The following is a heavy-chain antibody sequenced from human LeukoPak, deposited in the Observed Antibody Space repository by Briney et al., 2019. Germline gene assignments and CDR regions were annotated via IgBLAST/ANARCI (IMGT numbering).Heavy chain of an antibody. CDR3: AKDRQLDY. CDR2: ISYDGSNK. J-gene: IGHJ4*02. CDR1: GFTFSSYG. D-gene: IGHD6-13*01. V-gene: IGHV3-30*18. Sequence: PGRSLRLSCAASGFTFSSYGMHWVRQAPGKGLEWVAVISYDGSNKYYAGSVKGRFTISRDNSKNTLYLQMNSLRAEDTAVYYCAKDRQLDYWGQGTLVTVSS.